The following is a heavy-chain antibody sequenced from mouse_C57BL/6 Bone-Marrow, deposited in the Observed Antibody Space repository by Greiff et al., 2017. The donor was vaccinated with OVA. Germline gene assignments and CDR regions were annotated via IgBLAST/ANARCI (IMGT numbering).Heavy chain of an antibody. J-gene: IGHJ4*01. CDR2: IDPSDSYT. CDR3: ARPGSNYVRAMDY. V-gene: IGHV1-59*01. CDR1: GYTFTSYW. Sequence: QVQLKQPGAELVRPGTSVKLSCKASGYTFTSYWMHWVKQRPGQGLEWIGVIDPSDSYTNYNQKFKGKATLTVDTSSSTAYMQLSSLTSEDSAVYYCARPGSNYVRAMDYWGQGTSVTVSS. D-gene: IGHD2-5*01.